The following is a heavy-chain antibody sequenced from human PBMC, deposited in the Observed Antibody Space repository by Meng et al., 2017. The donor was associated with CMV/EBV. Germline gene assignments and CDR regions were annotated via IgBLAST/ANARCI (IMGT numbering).Heavy chain of an antibody. J-gene: IGHJ4*02. Sequence: ASAKVSCKASGYTFTSYYMHWLRRAPGQGLEWMGIINPSGGSTSYAQKLQGRVTMTRDTSTSTVYMELSSLRSEDTAVYYCARAVGEFDYWGQGTLVTVSS. CDR2: INPSGGST. D-gene: IGHD3-10*01. CDR1: GYTFTSYY. V-gene: IGHV1-46*01. CDR3: ARAVGEFDY.